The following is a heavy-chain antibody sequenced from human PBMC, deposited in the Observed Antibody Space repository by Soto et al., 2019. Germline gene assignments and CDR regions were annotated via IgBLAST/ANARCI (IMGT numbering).Heavy chain of an antibody. CDR1: GYTFTSYY. CDR2: INPSGGST. V-gene: IGHV1-46*01. Sequence: ASVQVSCKASGYTFTSYYMHWVRQAPGQGLEWMGIINPSGGSTSYAQKFQDRVTMTRDTSTSTVYMELSSLRAEDTAVYYCARGALRYFNRPFYYGMDVWGQGTTVTVSS. CDR3: ARGALRYFNRPFYYGMDV. D-gene: IGHD3-9*01. J-gene: IGHJ6*02.